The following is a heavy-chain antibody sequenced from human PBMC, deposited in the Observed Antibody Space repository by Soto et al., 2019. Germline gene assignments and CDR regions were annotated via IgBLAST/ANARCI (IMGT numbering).Heavy chain of an antibody. CDR1: GFTFSSYG. Sequence: QVQLVESGGGVVQPGRSLRLSCAASGFTFSSYGMHWVRQAPGKGLEWVAVISYDGSNKYYADSVKGRFTISRDNSKNTLYLQMTSLRAEDTAVYYCAKDRLDGPAPGYWGQGTLVTVSS. V-gene: IGHV3-30*18. CDR3: AKDRLDGPAPGY. D-gene: IGHD6-19*01. CDR2: ISYDGSNK. J-gene: IGHJ4*02.